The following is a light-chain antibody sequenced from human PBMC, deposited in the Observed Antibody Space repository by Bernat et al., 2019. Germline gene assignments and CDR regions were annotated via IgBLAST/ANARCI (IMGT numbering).Light chain of an antibody. CDR1: QSVRSNY. V-gene: IGKV3-20*01. CDR3: QQYTGPPFT. J-gene: IGKJ3*01. Sequence: IVLTQSPGTLSVSPGERATLSCRASQSVRSNYLAWYQHRRGQPPRRLIYGASIRAPGIPDRFSGSGSGTDFTLTISRLEPEDFAVYYCQQYTGPPFTFGSGTTIDMK. CDR2: GAS.